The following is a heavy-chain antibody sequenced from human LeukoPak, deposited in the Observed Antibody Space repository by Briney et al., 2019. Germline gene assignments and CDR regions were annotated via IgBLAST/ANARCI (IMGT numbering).Heavy chain of an antibody. CDR3: ARGGYCSSTSRSKKDRDAFDI. J-gene: IGHJ3*02. CDR2: MNPNSGNT. D-gene: IGHD2-2*03. CDR1: GYTFTSYD. V-gene: IGHV1-8*01. Sequence: GASVKVSCKASGYTFTSYDINWVRQATGQGLEWMGWMNPNSGNTGYAQKFQGRVTMTRNTSISTAYMELSSLRSEDTAVYYCARGGYCSSTSRSKKDRDAFDIWGQGTMVTVSS.